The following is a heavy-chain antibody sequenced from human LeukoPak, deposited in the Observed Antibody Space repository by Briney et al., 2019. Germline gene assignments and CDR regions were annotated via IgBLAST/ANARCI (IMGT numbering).Heavy chain of an antibody. J-gene: IGHJ6*02. CDR1: GFTFSSYS. D-gene: IGHD1-1*01. V-gene: IGHV3-48*02. CDR2: ISSSSSTI. CDR3: AREMTTESYYYYGMDV. Sequence: GGSLRLSCAASGFTFSSYSMNWVRQAPGKGLEWVSYISSSSSTIYYADSVKGRFTISRDNAMNSLYLQMNSLRDEDTAVYYCAREMTTESYYYYGMDVWGQGTTVTVSS.